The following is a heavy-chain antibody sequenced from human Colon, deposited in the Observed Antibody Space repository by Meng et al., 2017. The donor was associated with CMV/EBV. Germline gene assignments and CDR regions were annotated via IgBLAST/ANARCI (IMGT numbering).Heavy chain of an antibody. V-gene: IGHV1-2*02. CDR2: INPYSGDT. D-gene: IGHD3-3*01. J-gene: IGHJ4*02. CDR1: GYTFTGYL. Sequence: QGHLMQSGAWMRGPGASVKVSCKASGYTFTGYLIHWVRQAPGQGLEWMGWINPYSGDTIYAQKFEVGVTMTRDASITTAYLELSSLKSDDTAVYYCGTFGGDFDYWGQGTLVTVSS. CDR3: GTFGGDFDY.